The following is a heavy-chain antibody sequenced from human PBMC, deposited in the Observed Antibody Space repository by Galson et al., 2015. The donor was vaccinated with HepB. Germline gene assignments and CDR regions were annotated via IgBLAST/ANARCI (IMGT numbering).Heavy chain of an antibody. CDR3: ATTKFGSGAYWTFDI. Sequence: SLRLSCAASDSTFSSYTMNWVRQTPGKGLQWVSYISNNGVTIHYADSVKGRFTIARDNAKNTTWLQMNSLRAEDTAVYYCATTKFGSGAYWTFDIWGQGTLVTVSS. J-gene: IGHJ3*02. V-gene: IGHV3-48*04. CDR2: ISNNGVTI. CDR1: DSTFSSYT. D-gene: IGHD4/OR15-4a*01.